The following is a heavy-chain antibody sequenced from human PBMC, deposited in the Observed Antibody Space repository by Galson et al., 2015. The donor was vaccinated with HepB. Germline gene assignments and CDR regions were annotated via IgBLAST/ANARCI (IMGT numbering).Heavy chain of an antibody. J-gene: IGHJ1*01. D-gene: IGHD3-22*01. Sequence: LSLTCAVYGGSFSGYYWSWIRQPPGKGLEWIGEINHSGSTNYNPSLKSRVTISVDTSKNQFSLKLSSVTAADTAVYYCARGRYDSSGYYYPGRGYFQHWGQGPRSPSPQ. V-gene: IGHV4-34*01. CDR1: GGSFSGYY. CDR3: ARGRYDSSGYYYPGRGYFQH. CDR2: INHSGST.